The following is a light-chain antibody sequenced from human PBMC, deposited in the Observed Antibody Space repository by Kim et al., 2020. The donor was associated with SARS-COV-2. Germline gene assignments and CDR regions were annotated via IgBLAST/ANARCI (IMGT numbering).Light chain of an antibody. V-gene: IGKV3-20*01. CDR3: QQYSSSPAT. CDR1: QSVSSNY. Sequence: YPGDTATLSSGASQSVSSNYLAWYQQKPGQAPRLLIYGASSRATGIPDRFSGSGSGTDFTLTITRREPEDFAVYYCQQYSSSPATFGQGTKVDIK. J-gene: IGKJ1*01. CDR2: GAS.